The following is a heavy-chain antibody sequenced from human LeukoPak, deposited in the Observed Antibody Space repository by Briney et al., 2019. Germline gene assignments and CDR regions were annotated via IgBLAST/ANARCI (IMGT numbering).Heavy chain of an antibody. CDR1: GYAFTSYH. CDR3: VRVPPGTTIYAY. J-gene: IGHJ4*02. Sequence: ASVKVSCKASGYAFTSYHINWVRQATGQGLEWVGWMNPNNSDIGYAQKFQGRVTMTRNTSIGTAYMELSSLRSEDTAIYYCVRVPPGTTIYAYWGQGTLVTVSS. V-gene: IGHV1-8*01. CDR2: MNPNNSDI. D-gene: IGHD1-14*01.